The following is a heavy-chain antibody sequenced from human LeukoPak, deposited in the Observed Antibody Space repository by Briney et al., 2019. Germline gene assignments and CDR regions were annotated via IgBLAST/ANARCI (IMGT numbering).Heavy chain of an antibody. D-gene: IGHD4-23*01. Sequence: ASVKVSCKVAGYTVTELSMYWVRQAPGKGLEWMGGFDPEDGETIYAQKFQGRVTMTEDTSTDTAYMELSSLRSEDTAVYYCATELPTVVAPGQYNTNWYFDLWGRGTLVTVSS. CDR2: FDPEDGET. CDR1: GYTVTELS. V-gene: IGHV1-24*01. CDR3: ATELPTVVAPGQYNTNWYFDL. J-gene: IGHJ2*01.